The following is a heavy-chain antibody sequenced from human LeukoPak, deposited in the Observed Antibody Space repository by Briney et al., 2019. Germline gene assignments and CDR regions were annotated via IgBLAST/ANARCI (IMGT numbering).Heavy chain of an antibody. D-gene: IGHD4-17*01. J-gene: IGHJ4*02. CDR3: ASDKYGDLDY. CDR2: ISAYNSNK. CDR1: GYTFTSYG. Sequence: ASVKVSCKCSGYTFTSYGISWVRQAPGQGLEWMGWISAYNSNKNYAQKLQGRVTMTTDTSTSTAYMELRSLRSDDTAVYYCASDKYGDLDYWGQGTLVTVSS. V-gene: IGHV1-18*01.